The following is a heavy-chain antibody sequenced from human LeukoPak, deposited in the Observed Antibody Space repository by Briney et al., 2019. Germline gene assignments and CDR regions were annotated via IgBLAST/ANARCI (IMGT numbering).Heavy chain of an antibody. D-gene: IGHD3-9*01. CDR1: GFTFSSYG. CDR3: AKDRGRYYDIPTYAFDI. J-gene: IGHJ3*02. Sequence: GGSLRLSCAASGFTFSSYGMHWVRQAPGKGLEWVAVISYDGSNKYYADSVKGRLTISRDNSKNTLHLQMNSLRAEDTAVYYCAKDRGRYYDIPTYAFDIWGQGTMVTVSS. V-gene: IGHV3-30*18. CDR2: ISYDGSNK.